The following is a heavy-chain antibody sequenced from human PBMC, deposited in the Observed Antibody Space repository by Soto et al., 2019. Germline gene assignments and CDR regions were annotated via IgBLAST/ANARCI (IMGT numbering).Heavy chain of an antibody. J-gene: IGHJ1*01. CDR3: ARSRGGVQD. Sequence: QGQLQQWGAGLLKPSETLSLICAGYGGSFSDYYWGWIRQPPGKGLEFIGEFTDSGITNYNPSLKSRVTVSADTSNNQFSLKLRSVTAADTAVYDCARSRGGVQDWGQGTLVTVSS. CDR1: GGSFSDYY. CDR2: FTDSGIT. D-gene: IGHD3-10*01. V-gene: IGHV4-34*01.